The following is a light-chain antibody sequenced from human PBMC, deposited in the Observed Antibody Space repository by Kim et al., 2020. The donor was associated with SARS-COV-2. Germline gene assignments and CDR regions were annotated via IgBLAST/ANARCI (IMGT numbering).Light chain of an antibody. J-gene: IGLJ1*01. V-gene: IGLV1-40*01. CDR1: NSKIGAGYD. CDR3: QTSDISLSESLYV. Sequence: TISGAGGNSKIGAGYDVQRYQQRPGTAPKLRIYGNTNRPSGVPGRFSGSKSGTAASLAITGLQAEDEAEYYCQTSDISLSESLYVFGTGTKVTVL. CDR2: GNT.